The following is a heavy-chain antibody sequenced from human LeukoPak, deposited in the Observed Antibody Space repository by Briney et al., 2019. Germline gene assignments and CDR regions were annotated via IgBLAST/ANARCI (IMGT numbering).Heavy chain of an antibody. CDR2: IIPIFGTA. V-gene: IGHV1-69*05. J-gene: IGHJ4*02. CDR1: GGTFSSYA. Sequence: SVKVSCKASGGTFSSYAISWVRQAPGQGLEWMGRIIPIFGTANYAQKFQGRVTITTDESKSTAYMELSSLRSEETAVYYCARDRGSYYYDSSGYYYFDYWGQGTLVTVSS. D-gene: IGHD3-22*01. CDR3: ARDRGSYYYDSSGYYYFDY.